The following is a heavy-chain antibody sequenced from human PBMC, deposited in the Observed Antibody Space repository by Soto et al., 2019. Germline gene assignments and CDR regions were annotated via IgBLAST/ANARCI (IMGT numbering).Heavy chain of an antibody. CDR3: ARRWGRTFDY. CDR1: GGSISGYY. D-gene: IGHD7-27*01. J-gene: IGHJ4*02. CDR2: IYYSGST. Sequence: SETLSLTCTVSGGSISGYYWSWIRQPPGKGLEWIGYIYYSGSTSYNPSLKSRLTISVDTSKNQFSLKLSSVTAADTAVYYCARRWGRTFDYWGQGTLVTVSS. V-gene: IGHV4-59*08.